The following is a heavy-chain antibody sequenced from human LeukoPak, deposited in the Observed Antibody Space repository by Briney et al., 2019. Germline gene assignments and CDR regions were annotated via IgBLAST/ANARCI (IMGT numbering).Heavy chain of an antibody. CDR3: ARGRRFIVVVPAAVFTS. V-gene: IGHV4-39*01. J-gene: IGHJ5*02. D-gene: IGHD2-2*01. Sequence: SETLSLTCTVSGGSISSSSYYWGWIRQPPGKGLEWIGSIYYSGSTYYNPSLKSRVTISVDTSKNQFSLKLSSVTAADTAVYYCARGRRFIVVVPAAVFTSWGQGTLVTVSS. CDR1: GGSISSSSYY. CDR2: IYYSGST.